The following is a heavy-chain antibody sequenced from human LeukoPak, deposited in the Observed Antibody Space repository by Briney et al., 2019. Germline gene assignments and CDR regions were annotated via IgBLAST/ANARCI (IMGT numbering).Heavy chain of an antibody. V-gene: IGHV3-23*01. CDR2: ISGSGAST. CDR1: GFTFNSYA. J-gene: IGHJ3*02. D-gene: IGHD3-22*01. Sequence: PGGSLRLSCVASGFTFNSYAMSWVRQAPGKGLEWVSAISGSGASTYYADSMKGRFTISRDNSKSTLYLQMSSLRDEDTAVYYCAKSRLYYYESSASKDAFDIWGQGTMVTVSS. CDR3: AKSRLYYYESSASKDAFDI.